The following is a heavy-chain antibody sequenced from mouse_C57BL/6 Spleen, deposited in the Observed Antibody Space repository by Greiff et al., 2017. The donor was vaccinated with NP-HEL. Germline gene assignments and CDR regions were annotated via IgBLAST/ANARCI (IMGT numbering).Heavy chain of an antibody. CDR1: GYTFTSYW. Sequence: VQLQQSGAELVKPGASVKMSCKASGYTFTSYWITWVKQRPGQGLEWIGDIYPGSGSTNYNEKFKSKATLTVDTSSSTAYMQLISLTSEDSAVYDCARYGNVYDRAWFSYWGQGTLVTVSA. CDR2: IYPGSGST. CDR3: ARYGNVYDRAWFSY. V-gene: IGHV1-55*01. J-gene: IGHJ3*01. D-gene: IGHD2-2*01.